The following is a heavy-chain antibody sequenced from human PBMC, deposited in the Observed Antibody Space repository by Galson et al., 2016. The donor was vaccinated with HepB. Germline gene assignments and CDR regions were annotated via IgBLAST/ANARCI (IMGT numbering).Heavy chain of an antibody. D-gene: IGHD2-21*01. V-gene: IGHV3-7*03. CDR1: GFLFLSYS. J-gene: IGHJ6*03. CDR3: AREGIPPSYYYYYMDV. CDR2: INQDGYEE. Sequence: SLRLSCAASGFLFLSYSMTWVRQAPGKGLEWVASINQDGYEEYYLDSVNGRFTISRDNAQNSLYLQMNSLRAEDTAVYFCAREGIPPSYYYYYMDVWGKGTTVTVSS.